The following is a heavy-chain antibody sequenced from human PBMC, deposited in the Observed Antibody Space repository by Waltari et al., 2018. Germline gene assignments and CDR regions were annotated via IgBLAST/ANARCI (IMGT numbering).Heavy chain of an antibody. J-gene: IGHJ6*02. V-gene: IGHV1-3*01. D-gene: IGHD2-15*01. CDR3: ARYCSGGSCPSYYGMDV. CDR2: INAGKGNT. Sequence: QVQLVQSGAEVKKPGASVKVSCKASGYTFTSYAMHWVRQAPGQRLEWMGWINAGKGNTKYSQKCQGRVTITRDTSASTAYMELSSLRSEDTAVYYCARYCSGGSCPSYYGMDVWGQGTTVTVSS. CDR1: GYTFTSYA.